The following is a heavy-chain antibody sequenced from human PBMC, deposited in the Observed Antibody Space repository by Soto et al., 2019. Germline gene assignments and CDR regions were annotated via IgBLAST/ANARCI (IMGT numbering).Heavy chain of an antibody. CDR3: AKDRHRSGSPHPFDY. J-gene: IGHJ4*01. D-gene: IGHD3-22*01. CDR2: VCKSGRDT. Sequence: GGSLRLSCVVSGVTFISYALSWGLQVPWKGLEWDSVVCKSGRDTNYADLAQGRFTISRDNSKNTLYLQMNSLRAEDTAVYYCAKDRHRSGSPHPFDYWGQGTLVTVSS. CDR1: GVTFISYA. V-gene: IGHV3-23*01.